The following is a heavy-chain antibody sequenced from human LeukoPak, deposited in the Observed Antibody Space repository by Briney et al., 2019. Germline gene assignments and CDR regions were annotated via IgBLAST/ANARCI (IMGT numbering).Heavy chain of an antibody. J-gene: IGHJ6*02. CDR3: ARDPTAGYYYYGMDV. Sequence: ASETLSLTCTVSGGSISSYYWSWIRQPPGKGLEWIGYIYYSGSTNYNPSLKSRVTISVDTSKNQFSLKLSSVTAADTAVYYCARDPTAGYYYYGMDVWGQGTTVTVSS. CDR1: GGSISSYY. V-gene: IGHV4-59*01. CDR2: IYYSGST.